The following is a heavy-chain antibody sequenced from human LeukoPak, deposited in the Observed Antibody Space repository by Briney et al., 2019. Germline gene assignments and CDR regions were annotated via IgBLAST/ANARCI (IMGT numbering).Heavy chain of an antibody. J-gene: IGHJ4*02. CDR3: ARGSLGELSSFDY. CDR2: IIPIFGAA. D-gene: IGHD3-16*02. V-gene: IGHV1-69*01. Sequence: SVKVSCKASGGTFSSYAISWVRQAPGQGLEWMRGIIPIFGAANYAQKFQGRVTITADESTSTAYMELSSLRSEDTAVYYCARGSLGELSSFDYWGQGTLVTVSS. CDR1: GGTFSSYA.